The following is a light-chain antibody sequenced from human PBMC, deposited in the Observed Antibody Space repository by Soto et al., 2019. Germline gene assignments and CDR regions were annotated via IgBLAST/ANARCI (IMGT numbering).Light chain of an antibody. CDR1: SSDVGGYNY. V-gene: IGLV2-14*01. CDR2: EVS. Sequence: QSVLTQPASVSGSPGQSSTISCTGTSSDVGGYNYVCRYQHHPGKAPKLIISEVSNRPSGVSDRFSGSKSGNTASLTISGLQPEDEADYYCTSFTSSTTYVFGTGTKVTVL. CDR3: TSFTSSTTYV. J-gene: IGLJ1*01.